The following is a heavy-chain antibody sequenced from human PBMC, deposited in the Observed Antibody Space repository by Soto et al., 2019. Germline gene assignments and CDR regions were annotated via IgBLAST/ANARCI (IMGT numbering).Heavy chain of an antibody. V-gene: IGHV4-34*01. CDR3: ARERGASYYFEH. D-gene: IGHD1-26*01. CDR2: INHSGRT. CDR1: GGPFSGYY. J-gene: IGHJ4*02. Sequence: QVPLQQWGAGLLKPSETLSLTCAVYGGPFSGYYWSWIRQPPGKGLEWIGDINHSGRTSYNPSLKSRVTISIDTSKNPVSLKLSSVTAADTAVYYCARERGASYYFEHWGQGTMVTVSS.